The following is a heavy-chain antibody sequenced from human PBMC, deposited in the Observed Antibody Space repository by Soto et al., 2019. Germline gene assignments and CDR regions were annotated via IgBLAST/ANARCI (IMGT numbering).Heavy chain of an antibody. V-gene: IGHV3-33*01. CDR3: ARDRPWSVATISVSSWGLDS. Sequence: GGSLRLSCAASGFTFSSYGMHWVRQAPGKGLEWVAVIWYDGSNKYYADSVKGRFTISRDNSKNTLYLQMNSLRAEDTAVYYCARDRPWSVATISVSSWGLDSCGQGP. CDR2: IWYDGSNK. CDR1: GFTFSSYG. D-gene: IGHD5-12*01. J-gene: IGHJ4*02.